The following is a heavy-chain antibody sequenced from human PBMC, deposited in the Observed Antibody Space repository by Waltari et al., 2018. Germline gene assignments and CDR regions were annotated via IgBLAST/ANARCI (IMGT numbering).Heavy chain of an antibody. CDR2: IGPGESDT. J-gene: IGHJ5*02. D-gene: IGHD2-15*01. CDR1: GYSFTSYW. V-gene: IGHV5-51*03. CDR3: ARGLYCSGGSCGNWFDP. Sequence: EVQLVQSGAEVKKPGESLKISCKGSGYSFTSYWIGWVRQMPGKGLEWMGSIGPGESDTRYSPSFHGKFTSSAAKSISTAYLQWSSLKASDTAMYYCARGLYCSGGSCGNWFDPWGQGTLVTVSS.